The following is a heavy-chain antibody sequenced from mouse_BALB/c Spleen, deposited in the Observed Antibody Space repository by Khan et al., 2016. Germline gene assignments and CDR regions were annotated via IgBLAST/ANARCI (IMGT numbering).Heavy chain of an antibody. V-gene: IGHV1-52*01. CDR2: IDPYGSAT. D-gene: IGHD1-1*02. J-gene: IGHJ2*01. CDR3: ARRGGGSDY. Sequence: QVQLQQPGAELVRPGASVKLSCKASGYTFTSYWMNWVKQRPEQGLEWIGRIDPYGSATHYTPKFKDKAIFTVDKSSSNSYMQLSSLTSEDSAVYYCARRGGGSDYWGQGTTVTVSS. CDR1: GYTFTSYW.